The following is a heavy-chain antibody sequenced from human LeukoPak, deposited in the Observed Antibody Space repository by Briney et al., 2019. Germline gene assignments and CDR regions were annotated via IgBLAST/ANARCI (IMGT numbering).Heavy chain of an antibody. CDR3: AREGRYYYGSGSYGSEYFQH. J-gene: IGHJ1*01. CDR2: ISAYNGNT. Sequence: ASVKVSCKASGYTFTSYGISWVRQAPGQGLEWMGWISAYNGNTNYAQKLQGRVTMTTDTSTSTAYMELRSLRSDDTAVYYCAREGRYYYGSGSYGSEYFQHWGQGTLVTVSS. CDR1: GYTFTSYG. V-gene: IGHV1-18*01. D-gene: IGHD3-10*01.